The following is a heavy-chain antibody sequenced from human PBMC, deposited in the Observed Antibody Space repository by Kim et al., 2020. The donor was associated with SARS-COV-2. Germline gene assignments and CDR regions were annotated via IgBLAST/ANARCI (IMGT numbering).Heavy chain of an antibody. CDR2: VYHSGST. D-gene: IGHD5-18*01. J-gene: IGHJ4*02. V-gene: IGHV4-4*02. Sequence: KGLESIGEVYHSGSTDYNPSLKSRISVSVDKSKDQCSLKLSSVTAADTAVYYCARIGYPANYVDYWGQGTLVTVSS. CDR3: ARIGYPANYVDY.